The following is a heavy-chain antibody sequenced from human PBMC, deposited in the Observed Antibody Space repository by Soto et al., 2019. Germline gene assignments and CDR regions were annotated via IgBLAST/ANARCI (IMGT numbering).Heavy chain of an antibody. Sequence: QVQLVESGGGLVKPGGSLRISCAASGFTFSDYYMNWIRQAPGKGLEWVSYISPSGSTIYYVDSVKGRFTISRDNTKNSLYLQMNSLRAEDTAVYYCAKDRAGGAFDIWGPGTMVTVSS. CDR2: ISPSGSTI. CDR1: GFTFSDYY. J-gene: IGHJ3*02. D-gene: IGHD3-16*01. V-gene: IGHV3-11*01. CDR3: AKDRAGGAFDI.